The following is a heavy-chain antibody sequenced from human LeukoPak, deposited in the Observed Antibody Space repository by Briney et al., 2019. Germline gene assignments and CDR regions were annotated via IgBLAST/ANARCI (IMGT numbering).Heavy chain of an antibody. V-gene: IGHV4-34*01. J-gene: IGHJ4*02. D-gene: IGHD5-18*01. Sequence: SETLSLTCAVYGGSFSGYYWSWIRQAPGKGLEWIGEINHSGSTNYNPSLKSRVTISVDTSKKQFSLKLSSVTAADTAVYYCARRVSQRGYSYDYGHYFDYWGQGTLVTVSS. CDR3: ARRVSQRGYSYDYGHYFDY. CDR2: INHSGST. CDR1: GGSFSGYY.